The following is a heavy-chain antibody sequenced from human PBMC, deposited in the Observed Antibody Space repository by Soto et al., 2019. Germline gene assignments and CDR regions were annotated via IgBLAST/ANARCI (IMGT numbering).Heavy chain of an antibody. Sequence: QVQLQQRGAGLLKPSETLSLTCAVYGGSFSDYYWNWIRQPPGKGLERIGEVNYLGNTNYSPSLLGRVTISIDTSKNQLSLELTSVTAADTAGYYCARSRNMDVWGQGTTVTVSS. CDR3: ARSRNMDV. V-gene: IGHV4-34*02. D-gene: IGHD1-1*01. CDR1: GGSFSDYY. CDR2: VNYLGNT. J-gene: IGHJ6*02.